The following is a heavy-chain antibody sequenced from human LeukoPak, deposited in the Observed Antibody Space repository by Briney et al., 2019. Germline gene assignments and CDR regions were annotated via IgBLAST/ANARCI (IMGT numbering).Heavy chain of an antibody. J-gene: IGHJ5*02. CDR3: ARDACTNGVCYRNPP. CDR1: GFSLDNYY. D-gene: IGHD2-8*01. Sequence: ASVKISCKASGFSLDNYYMHWVRLAPGQGLEWVGIVYPSGGYTDQAPKFQGRVTITADESTSTAYMELSSLRSEDTAVYYCARDACTNGVCYRNPPWSQGTLVTVSS. V-gene: IGHV1-46*02. CDR2: VYPSGGYT.